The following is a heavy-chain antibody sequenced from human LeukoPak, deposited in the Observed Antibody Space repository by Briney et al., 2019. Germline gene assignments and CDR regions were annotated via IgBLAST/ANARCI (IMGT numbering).Heavy chain of an antibody. V-gene: IGHV3-66*01. CDR1: GFTVSNNY. CDR3: ARDPQYGDHVGYFDY. J-gene: IGHJ4*02. CDR2: IYSGEKT. Sequence: PSGGSLRLSCAASGFTVSNNYMSWVRQAPGKGLEWVSVIYSGEKTYYADSVKGRFTISRDSSKNTLYLQMNSLRAEDTAVYYCARDPQYGDHVGYFDYWGQGTLVTVSS. D-gene: IGHD4-17*01.